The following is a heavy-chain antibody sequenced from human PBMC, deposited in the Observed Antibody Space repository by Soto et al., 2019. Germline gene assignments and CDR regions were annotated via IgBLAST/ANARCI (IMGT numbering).Heavy chain of an antibody. CDR2: ISYDGSNK. CDR3: AKETIMGIAAAGPLDY. V-gene: IGHV3-30*18. Sequence: PGGSLRLSCAASGFTFSSYGMHWVRQAPGKGLEWVAVISYDGSNKYYADSVKGRFTISRDNSKNTLYLQMNSLRAEDTAVYYCAKETIMGIAAAGPLDYWGQGTLVTVSS. CDR1: GFTFSSYG. J-gene: IGHJ4*02. D-gene: IGHD6-13*01.